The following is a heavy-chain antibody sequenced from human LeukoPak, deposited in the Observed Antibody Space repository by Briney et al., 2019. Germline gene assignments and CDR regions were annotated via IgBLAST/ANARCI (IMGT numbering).Heavy chain of an antibody. Sequence: GRSLRLSCAASGFTYSSYAMHWVRQAPGKGLEWVANIKQDGSKKSYVDSVKGRFTISRDNAKNSLYLQMNSLRAEDTAIYYCTRVGYIDEGIDYWGQGTLVTVSS. CDR2: IKQDGSKK. CDR3: TRVGYIDEGIDY. V-gene: IGHV3-7*04. D-gene: IGHD5-24*01. CDR1: GFTYSSYA. J-gene: IGHJ4*02.